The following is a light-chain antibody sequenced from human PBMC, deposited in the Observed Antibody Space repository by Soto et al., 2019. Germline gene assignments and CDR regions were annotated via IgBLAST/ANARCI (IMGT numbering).Light chain of an antibody. Sequence: EMVVTQSPATLPGSTGERATLSCRASQSVGSNLAWYQHKPGQAPRLLIYGASVRVTGIPATFSGGGFGTDFTLTISSLQSEDSAVYYCQQYNNWPPYTFGQGTKLEI. J-gene: IGKJ2*01. CDR1: QSVGSN. CDR2: GAS. V-gene: IGKV3-15*01. CDR3: QQYNNWPPYT.